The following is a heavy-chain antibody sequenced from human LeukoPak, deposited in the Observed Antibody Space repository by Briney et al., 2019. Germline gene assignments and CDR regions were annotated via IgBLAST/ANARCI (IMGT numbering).Heavy chain of an antibody. CDR3: ARVRAAAIPYYFDS. CDR2: MYSSGS. CDR1: GGSMSSGSYY. D-gene: IGHD6-13*01. J-gene: IGHJ4*02. Sequence: PSQTLSLTCTVSGGSMSSGSYYWSWIRQPAGKGLEWIGRMYSSGSNYNPSLKSRVTMSIDTSTNQISLKLSSVTAADTAVYYCARVRAAAIPYYFDSWGQGTLVTVSS. V-gene: IGHV4-61*02.